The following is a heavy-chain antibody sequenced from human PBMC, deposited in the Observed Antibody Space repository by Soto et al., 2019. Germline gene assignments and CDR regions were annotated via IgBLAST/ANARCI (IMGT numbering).Heavy chain of an antibody. Sequence: EVQVVEAGGGLVQPGGSLRLSCSASGFTFSSYALHWVRQAPGKGLEYVSGISSNGGSIFYADSVKGRFTISRDNSKNMLYLQMTGLRADDTAVYSCVKDRFGGTSGYFDSWGQGTLVTVSS. CDR2: ISSNGGSI. CDR3: VKDRFGGTSGYFDS. J-gene: IGHJ4*02. D-gene: IGHD2-15*01. V-gene: IGHV3-64D*06. CDR1: GFTFSSYA.